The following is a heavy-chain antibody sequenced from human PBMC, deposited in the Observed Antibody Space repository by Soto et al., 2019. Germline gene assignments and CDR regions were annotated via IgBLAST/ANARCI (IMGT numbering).Heavy chain of an antibody. V-gene: IGHV3-23*01. CDR1: EFSCRSYV. Sequence: GGSLRLSCAASEFSCRSYVMAWVRQAPGKGLEWVSAMSGSGGSTYYPDSVKGRFTISRDNSENTLYLQMTSLRAEDTAVYYCAKASGSSWPYYFDSWGQGTLVTVSS. J-gene: IGHJ4*02. D-gene: IGHD6-13*01. CDR3: AKASGSSWPYYFDS. CDR2: MSGSGGST.